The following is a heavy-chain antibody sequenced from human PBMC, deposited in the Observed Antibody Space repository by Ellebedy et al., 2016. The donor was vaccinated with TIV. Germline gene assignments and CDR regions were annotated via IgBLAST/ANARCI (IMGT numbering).Heavy chain of an antibody. J-gene: IGHJ6*02. V-gene: IGHV3-7*01. D-gene: IGHD3/OR15-3a*01. CDR3: ARGTGSDQLRFGMDV. CDR2: IKQDGSEA. CDR1: GFTFNNNW. Sequence: GESLKISXVTSGFTFNNNWMSWVRQAPGKGLEWVAYIKQDGSEAYYVDSVKGRFTISRDNAKNTMYLQMNSLRAEDTAVYYCARGTGSDQLRFGMDVWGQGTTVTVS.